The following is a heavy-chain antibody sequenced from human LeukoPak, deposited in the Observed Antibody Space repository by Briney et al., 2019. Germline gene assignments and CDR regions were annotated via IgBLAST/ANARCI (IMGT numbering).Heavy chain of an antibody. V-gene: IGHV3-21*01. CDR3: ARVPLSYDILTGYYTPLEYYYYGMDV. CDR1: GFTFSSYS. Sequence: GGSLRLSCAASGFTFSSYSMNWVRQAPGKGLEWVSSISSSSSYIYYADSVKGRFTISRDNAKNSLYLQMDSLRAEDTAVYYCARVPLSYDILTGYYTPLEYYYYGMDVWGQGTTVTVSS. CDR2: ISSSSSYI. J-gene: IGHJ6*02. D-gene: IGHD3-9*01.